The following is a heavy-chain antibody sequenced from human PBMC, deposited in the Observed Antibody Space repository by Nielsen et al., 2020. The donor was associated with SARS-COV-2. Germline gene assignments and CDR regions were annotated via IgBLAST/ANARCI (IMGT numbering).Heavy chain of an antibody. V-gene: IGHV3-21*01. Sequence: GESLKISCAASGFTFSSYSMNWVRQVPGKGLEWVSSISSSSSYIYYADSVKGRFTISRDNAENSLYLQMNSLRAEDTAVYYCAIIWSGYTDAFDIWGQGTMVTVSS. J-gene: IGHJ3*02. CDR1: GFTFSSYS. D-gene: IGHD3-3*01. CDR2: ISSSSSYI. CDR3: AIIWSGYTDAFDI.